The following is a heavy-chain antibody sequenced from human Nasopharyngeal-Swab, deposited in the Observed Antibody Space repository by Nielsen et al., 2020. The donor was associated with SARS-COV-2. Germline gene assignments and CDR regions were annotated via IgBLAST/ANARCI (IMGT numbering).Heavy chain of an antibody. V-gene: IGHV3-30-3*01. J-gene: IGHJ3*02. CDR3: ARIPYHI. Sequence: GESLKISCAASGFTFSSYAMHWVRQAPGKGLEWVAVISYDGSNKYYADSVKGRFTISRDNSKNTLYLQMNSLRSEDTAVYYCARIPYHIWGQGTMVTVSS. CDR2: ISYDGSNK. CDR1: GFTFSSYA.